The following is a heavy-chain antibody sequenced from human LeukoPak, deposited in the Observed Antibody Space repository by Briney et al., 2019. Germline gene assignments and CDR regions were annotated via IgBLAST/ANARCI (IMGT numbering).Heavy chain of an antibody. J-gene: IGHJ4*02. CDR3: ARDVDGSGVFDY. CDR1: GYTFTNYA. Sequence: ASVKVSCKDSGYTFTNYAMHWVRQAAGQRLEWMGWINAGNGNTKYSQKFQGRVTITRDTSASTAYMELSSLRSEDTAVYYCARDVDGSGVFDYWGQGTLVTVSS. V-gene: IGHV1-3*01. D-gene: IGHD3-10*01. CDR2: INAGNGNT.